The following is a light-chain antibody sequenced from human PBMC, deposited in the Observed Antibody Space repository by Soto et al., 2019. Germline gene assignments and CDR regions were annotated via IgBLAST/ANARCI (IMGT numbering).Light chain of an antibody. V-gene: IGKV1-39*01. CDR3: QQYYSYPLT. J-gene: IGKJ4*01. Sequence: DIQVTQSPSSLSASVGDRVTITCRASQSITTFLNWYQHKPGKAPELLIYAASTLQTGVPSRFSGRGSETEFTLTISSLQPEDFATYYCQQYYSYPLTFGGGTKVDIK. CDR2: AAS. CDR1: QSITTF.